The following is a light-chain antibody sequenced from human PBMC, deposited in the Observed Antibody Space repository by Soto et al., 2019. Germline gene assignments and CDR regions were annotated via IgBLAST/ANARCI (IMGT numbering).Light chain of an antibody. CDR1: SSDVGGYNY. V-gene: IGLV2-8*01. CDR3: SSYAGSNNFV. CDR2: EVS. J-gene: IGLJ1*01. Sequence: QSALTQPPSASGSPGQSVTISCTVTSSDVGGYNYVSWYQQHPGKAPKLMIYEVSERPSGVPDRFSGSKSSNTASLTVSGLQAEDEADYYCSSYAGSNNFVFGTGTKVTV.